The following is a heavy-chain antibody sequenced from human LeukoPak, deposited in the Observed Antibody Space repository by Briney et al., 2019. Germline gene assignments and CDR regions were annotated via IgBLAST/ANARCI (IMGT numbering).Heavy chain of an antibody. CDR1: GGSISSYY. CDR3: ARAPGGYDYVWGSYRYAPFDY. D-gene: IGHD3-16*02. CDR2: IYYSRST. J-gene: IGHJ4*02. Sequence: SETLSLTCTVSGGSISSYYWSWIRQPPGRGLEWIGYIYYSRSTNYNPSLKSRVTISVDTSKNQFSLKLSSVTAADTAVYYCARAPGGYDYVWGSYRYAPFDYWGQGTLVTVSS. V-gene: IGHV4-59*01.